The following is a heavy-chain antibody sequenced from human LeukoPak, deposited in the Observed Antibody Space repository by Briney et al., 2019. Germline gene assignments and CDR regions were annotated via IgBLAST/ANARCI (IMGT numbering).Heavy chain of an antibody. CDR2: MKEDGGEI. D-gene: IGHD4-23*01. J-gene: IGHJ4*02. Sequence: GGSLRLSCAASAFIFSNYWMSWVRQAPGKGLEGVANMKEDGGEINYVDSVKGRFTISRDNAKNSLYLQMNSLRVDDTAVYYCARDRGYSTFDYWGQGTLVTVSS. V-gene: IGHV3-7*01. CDR3: ARDRGYSTFDY. CDR1: AFIFSNYW.